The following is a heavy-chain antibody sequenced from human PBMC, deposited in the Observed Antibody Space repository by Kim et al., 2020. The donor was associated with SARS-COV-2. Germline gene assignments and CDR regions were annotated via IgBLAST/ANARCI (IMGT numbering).Heavy chain of an antibody. V-gene: IGHV3-66*01. J-gene: IGHJ6*02. CDR1: GFTVSSNY. D-gene: IGHD1-26*01. CDR2: IYSGGST. CDR3: GAGELYYYGMDV. Sequence: GGSLRLSCAASGFTVSSNYMSWVRQAPGKGLEWVSVIYSGGSTYYADSVKGRFTISRDNSKNTLYLQMNSLRAEDTAVYYCGAGELYYYGMDVWGQGTTVTVSS.